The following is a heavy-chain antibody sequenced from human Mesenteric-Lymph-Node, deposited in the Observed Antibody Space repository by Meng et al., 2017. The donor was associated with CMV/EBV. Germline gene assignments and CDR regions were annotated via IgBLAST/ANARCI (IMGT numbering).Heavy chain of an antibody. D-gene: IGHD5-12*01. CDR2: ISTYNGNT. CDR3: AREIRGYSGYDLYFDY. CDR1: GYTFTSYG. V-gene: IGHV1-18*01. Sequence: ASVKVSCKASGYTFTSYGITWVRQAPGQGLEWMAWISTYNGNTNYAQKLQGRVTMTTDTSTSTAYMELRSLRSDDTAVYYCAREIRGYSGYDLYFDYWGQGTLVTVSS. J-gene: IGHJ4*02.